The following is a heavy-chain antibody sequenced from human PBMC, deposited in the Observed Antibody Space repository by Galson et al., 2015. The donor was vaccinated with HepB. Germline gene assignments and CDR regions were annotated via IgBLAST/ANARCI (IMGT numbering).Heavy chain of an antibody. Sequence: CKASGYMFTSYGIHWVRQAPGQGLEWMGWISGYNLATTYPQNFQGRVTMAIDTSTKQASMELRSLPSDDTAVYYCAKGLVDYNSRGNFYDGREYCPHGVQGTLFIVSP. CDR1: GYMFTSYG. J-gene: IGHJ1*01. CDR3: AKGLVDYNSRGNFYDGREYCPH. V-gene: IGHV1-18*01. D-gene: IGHD3-22*01. CDR2: ISGYNLAT.